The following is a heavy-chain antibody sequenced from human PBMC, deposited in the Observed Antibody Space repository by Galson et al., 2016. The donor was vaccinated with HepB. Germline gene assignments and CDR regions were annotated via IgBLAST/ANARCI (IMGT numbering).Heavy chain of an antibody. J-gene: IGHJ5*02. D-gene: IGHD2-2*01. CDR1: GASINSSNW. CDR2: IYHTGTS. Sequence: SETLSLTCAVSGASINSSNWWTWVRQAPGKGLEWIGEIYHTGTSNNNPSLLSRFTMSIDNSRNHFSLNLNSVTAADTAVYYCARASVVPGARMVFDPWGQGILVTVSS. CDR3: ARASVVPGARMVFDP. V-gene: IGHV4-4*02.